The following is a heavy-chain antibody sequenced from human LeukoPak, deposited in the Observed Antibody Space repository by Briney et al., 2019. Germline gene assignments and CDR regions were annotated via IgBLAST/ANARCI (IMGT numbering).Heavy chain of an antibody. Sequence: GGSLRLSCAASGFTFSSYSMNWVRRAPGKGLEWVSYISSSSSTIYYADSVKGRFTISRDNAKNSLYLQMNSLRAEDTAVYYCASDEGKAIDYWGQGTLVTVSS. CDR1: GFTFSSYS. J-gene: IGHJ4*02. CDR3: ASDEGKAIDY. D-gene: IGHD5-12*01. V-gene: IGHV3-48*01. CDR2: ISSSSSTI.